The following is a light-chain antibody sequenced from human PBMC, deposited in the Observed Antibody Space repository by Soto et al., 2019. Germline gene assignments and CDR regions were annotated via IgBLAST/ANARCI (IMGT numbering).Light chain of an antibody. CDR1: NSNIGNNY. V-gene: IGLV1-51*01. Sequence: QSVLTQPPSVSAAPGQMVTISCSGGNSNIGNNYVSWYQHLPGTAPKLLIYDNNKRPSGVPDRFSGSKSGTSATLDITGLQTGDEADYYCGTWDSSLNGVVFGGGTQLTVL. J-gene: IGLJ2*01. CDR3: GTWDSSLNGVV. CDR2: DNN.